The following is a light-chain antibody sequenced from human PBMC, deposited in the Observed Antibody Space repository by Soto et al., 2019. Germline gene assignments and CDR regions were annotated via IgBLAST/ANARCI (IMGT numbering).Light chain of an antibody. Sequence: AIRMTQSPSSLSASIGDRVIITCRASQGISAYLAWYQQKPGKAPNLLISAASTLQTGVPSRFSGSGSGTEFTLTNSCLQSEDFATYYCQQYFTYPFTFGPGTKVDIK. V-gene: IGKV1-8*01. CDR1: QGISAY. CDR2: AAS. J-gene: IGKJ3*01. CDR3: QQYFTYPFT.